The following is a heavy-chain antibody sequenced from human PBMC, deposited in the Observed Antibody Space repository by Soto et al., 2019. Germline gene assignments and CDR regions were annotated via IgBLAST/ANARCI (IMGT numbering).Heavy chain of an antibody. CDR1: GYTFTSYY. Sequence: SEKVSFKASGYTFTSYYMHWVRQGPGQGLEWMGIINPSGGSTSYAQKFQGRVTMTRDTSTSTVYMELSSLRSEDTAVYYCARARAYTIFGVVNWFDPWGQGTLVTVSS. V-gene: IGHV1-46*01. D-gene: IGHD3-3*01. CDR3: ARARAYTIFGVVNWFDP. CDR2: INPSGGST. J-gene: IGHJ5*02.